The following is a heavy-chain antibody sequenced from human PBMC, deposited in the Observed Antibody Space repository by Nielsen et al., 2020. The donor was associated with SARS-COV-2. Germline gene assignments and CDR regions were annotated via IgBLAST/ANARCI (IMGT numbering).Heavy chain of an antibody. D-gene: IGHD5-12*01. J-gene: IGHJ3*02. CDR1: GFTFSSYG. CDR2: ISYDGSNK. V-gene: IGHV3-30*18. Sequence: GGSLRLSCAASGFTFSSYGMHWVRQAPGKGLEWVAVISYDGSNKYYADSVKGRFTISRDNSKNTLYLQMNSLRAEDTAVYYCAKDHGWGYDWRDTFDIWGQGTMVTVSS. CDR3: AKDHGWGYDWRDTFDI.